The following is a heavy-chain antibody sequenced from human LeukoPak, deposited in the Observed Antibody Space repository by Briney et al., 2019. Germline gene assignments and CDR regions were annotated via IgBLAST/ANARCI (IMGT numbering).Heavy chain of an antibody. CDR2: INPNSGGT. CDR3: ARGQNYYDSSGSIDY. J-gene: IGHJ4*02. V-gene: IGHV1-2*02. D-gene: IGHD3-22*01. Sequence: GGSLRLSCAASGYTFTGYYMHWVRQAPGQGLEWMGWINPNSGGTNYAQKFQGRVTMTRDTSISTAYMELSRLRSDDTAVYYCARGQNYYDSSGSIDYWGQGTLVTVSS. CDR1: GYTFTGYY.